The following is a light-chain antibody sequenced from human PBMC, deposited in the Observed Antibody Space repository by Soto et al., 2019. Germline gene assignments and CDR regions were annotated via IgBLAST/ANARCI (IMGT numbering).Light chain of an antibody. CDR1: QSIGPH. Sequence: PSSLTASIGDRVTITCRASQSIGPHLTWYQQKPGQGPRVLIYGASSRATGIPDRFSGSGSGTDFTLTINRLEPEDVAVYYCQQYGSSPPTFGQGTKVDIK. J-gene: IGKJ1*01. V-gene: IGKV3-20*01. CDR3: QQYGSSPPT. CDR2: GAS.